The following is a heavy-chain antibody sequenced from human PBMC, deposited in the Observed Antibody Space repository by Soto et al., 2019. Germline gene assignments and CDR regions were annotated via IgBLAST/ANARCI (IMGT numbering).Heavy chain of an antibody. Sequence: SGPTLVNPTQTLTLTCTFSGFSLSTNAMRVSWIRQSPGKALEWLARIDWDGDKLYNTSLRTRLTISKDTSKNQVVLTMTNMDPLDTGTSSCPRMPARSGNTHHDAFDFWGTGTMVTVS. V-gene: IGHV2-70*04. J-gene: IGHJ3*01. CDR2: IDWDGDK. D-gene: IGHD1-26*01. CDR1: GFSLSTNAMR. CDR3: PRMPARSGNTHHDAFDF.